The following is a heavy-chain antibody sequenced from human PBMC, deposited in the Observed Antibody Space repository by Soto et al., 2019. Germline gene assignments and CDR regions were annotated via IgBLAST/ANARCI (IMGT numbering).Heavy chain of an antibody. D-gene: IGHD3-3*01. CDR3: VRSQSAAYHA. Sequence: EVQLVESGGGLVQPGGSLTLSCAASGFTFSSFWMTWVRQAPGKGLEWVANIKQDGSAKNYVDSVEGRFTVSRDNAKNSLSLQMNSLRVEDTAVYYCVRSQSAAYHAWGQGTMVIVSS. V-gene: IGHV3-7*01. CDR2: IKQDGSAK. CDR1: GFTFSSFW. J-gene: IGHJ3*01.